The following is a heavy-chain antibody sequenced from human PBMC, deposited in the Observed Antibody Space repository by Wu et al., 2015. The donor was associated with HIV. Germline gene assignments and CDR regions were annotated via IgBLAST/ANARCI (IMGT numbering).Heavy chain of an antibody. V-gene: IGHV1-2*02. J-gene: IGHJ3*02. CDR1: GYTFTGYY. CDR2: INPNSGGT. D-gene: IGHD5-12*01. Sequence: QVQLVQSGAEVKKPGASVKVSCKASGYTFTGYYMHWVRQAPGQGLEWMGWINPNSGGTNYAQKFQGRVTMTRDTSISTAYMELSRLRSDDTAVYYCARGGYSGYDQPTDAFDIWGQGTMVTVSS. CDR3: ARGGYSGYDQPTDAFDI.